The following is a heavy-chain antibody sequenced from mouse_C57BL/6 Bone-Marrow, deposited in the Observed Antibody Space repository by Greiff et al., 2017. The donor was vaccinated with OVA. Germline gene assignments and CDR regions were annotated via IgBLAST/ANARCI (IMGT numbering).Heavy chain of an antibody. CDR2: ISNGGGST. CDR3: ARSLYGRRDYAMDY. V-gene: IGHV5-12*01. Sequence: DVMLVESGGGLVQPGGSLKLSCAASGFTFSDYYMYWVRQTPEKRLEWVAYISNGGGSTYYQDTVKGRFTISRDNAKNTLYLQMSRLKSEDTAMYYCARSLYGRRDYAMDYWGQGTSVTVSS. J-gene: IGHJ4*01. D-gene: IGHD1-1*01. CDR1: GFTFSDYY.